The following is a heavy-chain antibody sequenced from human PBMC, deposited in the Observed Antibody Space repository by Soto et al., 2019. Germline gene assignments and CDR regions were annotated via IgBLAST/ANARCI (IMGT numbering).Heavy chain of an antibody. V-gene: IGHV3-30*18. D-gene: IGHD6-19*01. CDR1: GFTFSSHG. CDR3: AKDRRDIINLIAVVADF. Sequence: QVQLGESGGGVVQPGGSLRLSCAASGFTFSSHGMHWVRQAPGKGLEWVAVISSDGSNRYYVESVEGRFTISRDNSKNTLFLQMESLRPEDTAVYYCAKDRRDIINLIAVVADFWGQGTLVTVSS. CDR2: ISSDGSNR. J-gene: IGHJ4*02.